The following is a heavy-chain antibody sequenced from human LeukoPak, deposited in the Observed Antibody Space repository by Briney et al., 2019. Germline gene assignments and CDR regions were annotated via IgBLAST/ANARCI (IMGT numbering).Heavy chain of an antibody. Sequence: SETLSLACTVSGGSISSYYWSWIRQPPGKGLEWIGYIYYSGSTNYNPSLKSRVTISVDTSKNQFSLKLSSVTAADTAVYYCARGVGATTSLWHDAFDIWGQGTMVTVSS. J-gene: IGHJ3*02. V-gene: IGHV4-59*01. CDR2: IYYSGST. D-gene: IGHD1-26*01. CDR1: GGSISSYY. CDR3: ARGVGATTSLWHDAFDI.